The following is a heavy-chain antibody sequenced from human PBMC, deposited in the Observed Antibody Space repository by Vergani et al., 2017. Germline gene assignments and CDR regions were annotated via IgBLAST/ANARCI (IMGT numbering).Heavy chain of an antibody. CDR3: ARGADYPQTNYYYYGMDV. V-gene: IGHV1-2*02. CDR2: INPNSGGT. D-gene: IGHD4-11*01. Sequence: QVQLVQSGAEVKKPGASVKVSCKASGYTFTGYYMHWVRQAPGQGLEWMGWINPNSGGTNYAQQFQGRVTMTRDTSISTAYMELSRLRSDDTAVYYWARGADYPQTNYYYYGMDVWGQGTTVTVSS. J-gene: IGHJ6*02. CDR1: GYTFTGYY.